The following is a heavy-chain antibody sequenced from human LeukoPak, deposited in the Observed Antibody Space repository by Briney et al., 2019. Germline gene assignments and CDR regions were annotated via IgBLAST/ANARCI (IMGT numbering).Heavy chain of an antibody. J-gene: IGHJ3*02. Sequence: GGSLRLSCAASGFTFSSYEMNWVRQAPGKGLEWVSYISSSGSTIYHADSVKGRFTISRDNAKNSLYLQMNSLRAEDTAVYYCARDRDEMATITGAFDIWGQGTMVTVSS. CDR3: ARDRDEMATITGAFDI. V-gene: IGHV3-48*03. CDR2: ISSSGSTI. CDR1: GFTFSSYE. D-gene: IGHD5-24*01.